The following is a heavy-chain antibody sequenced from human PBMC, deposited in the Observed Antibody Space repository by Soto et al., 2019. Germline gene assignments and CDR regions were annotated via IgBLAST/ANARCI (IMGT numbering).Heavy chain of an antibody. CDR2: IYYSGST. D-gene: IGHD4-17*01. V-gene: IGHV4-59*12. CDR3: ARAYHLRREYYYYYGMDV. CDR1: GGSISSYY. Sequence: SETLSLTCTVSGGSISSYYWSWIRQPPGKGLEWIGYIYYSGSTNYNPSLKSRVTISVDTSKNQFSLKLSSVTAADTAVYYCARAYHLRREYYYYYGMDVWGQGTTVTFS. J-gene: IGHJ6*02.